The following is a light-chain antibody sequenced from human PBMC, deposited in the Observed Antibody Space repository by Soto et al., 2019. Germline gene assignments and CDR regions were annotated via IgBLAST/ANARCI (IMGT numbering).Light chain of an antibody. CDR2: AAS. Sequence: DIQMTQSPSSLSASLGDRVPITCRESKGIRDALGWYQQKPGKAPKRLIYAASSLQSGVPSRFSGSGSGTEFTLTISSLQPEDFATYYCLQHNSYPQTFGQGTKVEIK. J-gene: IGKJ1*01. V-gene: IGKV1-17*01. CDR1: KGIRDA. CDR3: LQHNSYPQT.